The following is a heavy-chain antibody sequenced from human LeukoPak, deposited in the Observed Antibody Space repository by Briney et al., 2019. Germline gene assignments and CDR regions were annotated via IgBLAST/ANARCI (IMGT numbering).Heavy chain of an antibody. CDR2: IYYRGTT. CDR1: GGSITSYY. CDR3: ATQGRLGYHFDN. D-gene: IGHD5/OR15-5a*01. V-gene: IGHV4-59*08. J-gene: IGHJ4*02. Sequence: SETLSLTCTVSGGSITSYYWSWIRQPPGKGLEYIGYIYYRGTTNYSPSLKSRVAISLATSQSLFSLELSSVTAADTAVYYCATQGRLGYHFDNWSQGTLVTVSS.